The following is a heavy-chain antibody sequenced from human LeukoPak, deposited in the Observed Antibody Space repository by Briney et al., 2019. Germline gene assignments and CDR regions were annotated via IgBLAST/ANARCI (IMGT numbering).Heavy chain of an antibody. CDR3: AKSMDILTGYLWSLDY. V-gene: IGHV3-23*01. J-gene: IGHJ4*02. Sequence: GGSLRLSCAASGFTFSSYGMSWVRPPPGKRLQWVSVIIGSGSSTYYADSVKGRFTISRDNARNTLYLQMNSLRAEDTAVYYCAKSMDILTGYLWSLDYWGQGTMVTVSS. D-gene: IGHD3-9*01. CDR1: GFTFSSYG. CDR2: IIGSGSST.